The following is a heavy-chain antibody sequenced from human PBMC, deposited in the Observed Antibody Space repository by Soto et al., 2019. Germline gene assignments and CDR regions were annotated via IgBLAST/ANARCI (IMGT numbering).Heavy chain of an antibody. CDR3: ARDVGLDQVTEYREYFDY. D-gene: IGHD6-6*01. CDR2: IYYSGST. V-gene: IGHV4-59*12. CDR1: DGSLSPNY. J-gene: IGHJ4*02. Sequence: SETLSLTCTVSDGSLSPNYWSWIRQPPGKGLEWIGYIYYSGSTYYNPSLKSRVTISVDRSKNQFSLKLSSVTAADTGVYFCARDVGLDQVTEYREYFDYWGLGTLVTVSS.